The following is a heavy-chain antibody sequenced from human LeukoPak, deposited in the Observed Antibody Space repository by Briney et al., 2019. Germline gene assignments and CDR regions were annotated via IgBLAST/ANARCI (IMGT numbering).Heavy chain of an antibody. V-gene: IGHV1-24*01. CDR3: ATGAMIFGVAERDY. CDR1: GYTLTELS. D-gene: IGHD3/OR15-3a*01. J-gene: IGHJ4*02. Sequence: ASVKVSCKVSGYTLTELSMHWVRQAPGKGLEWMGGFDPEDGETIYAQKFQGRVTMTEDTSTDTAYMELSSLRSEDTAVYYCATGAMIFGVAERDYWGQGTLVTVSS. CDR2: FDPEDGET.